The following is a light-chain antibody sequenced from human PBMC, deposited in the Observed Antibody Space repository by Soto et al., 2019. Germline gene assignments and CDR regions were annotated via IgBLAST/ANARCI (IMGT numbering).Light chain of an antibody. J-gene: IGKJ5*01. V-gene: IGKV1-9*01. Sequence: DIQLTQSPSFLSASVGDRVTITCRASQDISSYLAWYQQKPGEARKFLIYAASTLRGGVPSRFSGSGSGTEFTRTISSLQPEEFATYYCQGLNDYPITFGQGTRLESK. CDR1: QDISSY. CDR2: AAS. CDR3: QGLNDYPIT.